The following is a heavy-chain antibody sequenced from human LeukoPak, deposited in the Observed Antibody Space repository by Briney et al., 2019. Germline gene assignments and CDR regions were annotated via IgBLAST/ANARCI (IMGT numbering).Heavy chain of an antibody. V-gene: IGHV4-34*01. CDR2: INHSRST. Sequence: SETLSLTCAVYGGSFSGYYWSWIRQPPGKGLEWIGEINHSRSTNYNPSLKSRVTISVGTSKNQFSLKLSSVTAADTAVYYCATAVQQERPPPLIGYYYMDVWGKGTTVTVSS. D-gene: IGHD1-1*01. CDR1: GGSFSGYY. J-gene: IGHJ6*03. CDR3: ATAVQQERPPPLIGYYYMDV.